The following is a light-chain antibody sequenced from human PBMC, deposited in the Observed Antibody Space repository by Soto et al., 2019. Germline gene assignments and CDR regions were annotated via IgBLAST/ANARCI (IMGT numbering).Light chain of an antibody. CDR2: EGI. V-gene: IGLV2-23*01. J-gene: IGLJ1*01. Sequence: QSALTQPASVSGSPGQSITISCTGTSSDIGTYSLVPWYQHYPGKAPKLMIYEGIKRPSGVSNRFSGSKSGNTAFLTISGLQAGDEADYYCCSYAGSGTDNYVFGSGTRSPS. CDR1: SSDIGTYSL. CDR3: CSYAGSGTDNYV.